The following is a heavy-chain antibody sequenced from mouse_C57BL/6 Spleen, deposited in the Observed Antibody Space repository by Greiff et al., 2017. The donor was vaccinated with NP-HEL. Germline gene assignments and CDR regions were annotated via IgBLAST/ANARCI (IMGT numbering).Heavy chain of an antibody. CDR2: IDPSDSYT. CDR1: GYTFTSYW. Sequence: QVQLQQPGAELVKPGASVKLSCKASGYTFTSYWMQWVKQRPGQGLEWIGEIDPSDSYTNYNQKFKGKATLTVDTSSSTAYMQLSSLTSEDSAVYYCACYYDYPWFAYWGQGTLVTVSA. D-gene: IGHD2-4*01. J-gene: IGHJ3*01. V-gene: IGHV1-50*01. CDR3: ACYYDYPWFAY.